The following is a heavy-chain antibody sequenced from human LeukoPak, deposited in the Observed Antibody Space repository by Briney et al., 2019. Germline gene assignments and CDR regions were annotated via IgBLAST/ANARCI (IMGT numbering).Heavy chain of an antibody. CDR1: GGSISSGGYY. Sequence: PSETLSLTCTVSGGSISSGGYYWSWIRQHPGKGLEWIGYIYYSGSTNYNPSLKSRVTISVDTSKNQFSLKLSSVTAADTAVYYCARDMYNWNRFDYWGQGTLVTVSS. CDR3: ARDMYNWNRFDY. J-gene: IGHJ4*02. D-gene: IGHD1-20*01. V-gene: IGHV4-61*08. CDR2: IYYSGST.